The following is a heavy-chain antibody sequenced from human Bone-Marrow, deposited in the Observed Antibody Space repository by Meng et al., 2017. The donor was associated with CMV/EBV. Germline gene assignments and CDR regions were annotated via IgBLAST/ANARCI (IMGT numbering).Heavy chain of an antibody. J-gene: IGHJ6*02. CDR3: AKEDSSSWRYYYYGMDV. CDR2: IRYDGSNK. D-gene: IGHD6-13*01. Sequence: GGSLRLSCAASGFTFSSYGMHWVRQAPGKGLEWVAFIRYDGSNKYYADSVKGRFTISRDNSKNTLYLQMNSLRAEDTAVYYCAKEDSSSWRYYYYGMDVWGQRTTVTVYS. CDR1: GFTFSSYG. V-gene: IGHV3-30*02.